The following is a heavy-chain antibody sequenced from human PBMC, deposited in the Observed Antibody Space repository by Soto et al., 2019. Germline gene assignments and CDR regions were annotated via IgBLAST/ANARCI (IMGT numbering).Heavy chain of an antibody. CDR1: GGTFRSYT. CDR3: ARDLQRNWYQYVPYYFDY. D-gene: IGHD2-2*01. CDR2: IIPILGIA. Sequence: QVQLVQSGAEVKKPGSSVKVSCKASGGTFRSYTISWVRQAPGQGLEWMGRIIPILGIANYAQKFQGRVTITADKSTSTAYMELSSLRSEDTAVYYCARDLQRNWYQYVPYYFDYWGQGTLVTVSS. V-gene: IGHV1-69*08. J-gene: IGHJ4*02.